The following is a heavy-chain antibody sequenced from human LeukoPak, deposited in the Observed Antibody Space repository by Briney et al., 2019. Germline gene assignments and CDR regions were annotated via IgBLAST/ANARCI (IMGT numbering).Heavy chain of an antibody. CDR1: GFTFSTYG. V-gene: IGHV3-30*03. D-gene: IGHD6-19*01. CDR2: IAYVGKTT. Sequence: GGSLRLSCAASGFTFSTYGTHWVRQAPGKGLEWVAVIAYVGKTTYYADSVKGRFTISRDNAKNSLSLQMNSLRAEDTAVYYCARIGSDSSGWQHSNYFDYWGQGTLVTVSS. CDR3: ARIGSDSSGWQHSNYFDY. J-gene: IGHJ4*02.